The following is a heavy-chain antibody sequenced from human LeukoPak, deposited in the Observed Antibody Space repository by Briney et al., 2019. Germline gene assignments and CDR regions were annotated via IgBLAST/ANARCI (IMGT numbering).Heavy chain of an antibody. CDR1: GGSISSYY. D-gene: IGHD4-23*01. Sequence: SETLSLTCIVSGGSISSYYWSWIRQPAGKGLEWIGRIYTSGSNNYNPSLKSRVTMSVDTSKNQFSLKLSSVTAADTAMYYCAREVADYGGYYYYHYMDIWGKGTTVTVSS. J-gene: IGHJ6*03. CDR3: AREVADYGGYYYYHYMDI. V-gene: IGHV4-4*07. CDR2: IYTSGSN.